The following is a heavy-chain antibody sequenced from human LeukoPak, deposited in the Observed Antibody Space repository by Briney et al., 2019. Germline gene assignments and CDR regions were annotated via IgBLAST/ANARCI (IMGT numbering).Heavy chain of an antibody. J-gene: IGHJ4*02. V-gene: IGHV3-7*01. Sequence: GGSLRLSCAASGFTFSSYGMHWVRQAPGKGLEWVANIKQDGSEKFYVDSVKGRFTISRDNAKNSLYLQMTSLRPEDTALYYCAGGTGWLIDSWGQGTLVTVSS. CDR3: AGGTGWLIDS. D-gene: IGHD3-9*01. CDR2: IKQDGSEK. CDR1: GFTFSSYG.